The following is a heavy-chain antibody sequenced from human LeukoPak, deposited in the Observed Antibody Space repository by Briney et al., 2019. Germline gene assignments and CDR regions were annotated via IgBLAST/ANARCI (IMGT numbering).Heavy chain of an antibody. Sequence: SETLSLTCTVSGGSISSSSYYWGWIRQPPGKGLEWIGSIYYSGSTHYNPSLKSRVTISVDTSKNQFSLKLSSVTAADTAVYYCARGVDGGFFIRALRHWFDPWGQGTLVTVSS. CDR1: GGSISSSSYY. CDR3: ARGVDGGFFIRALRHWFDP. D-gene: IGHD5-24*01. V-gene: IGHV4-39*07. J-gene: IGHJ5*02. CDR2: IYYSGST.